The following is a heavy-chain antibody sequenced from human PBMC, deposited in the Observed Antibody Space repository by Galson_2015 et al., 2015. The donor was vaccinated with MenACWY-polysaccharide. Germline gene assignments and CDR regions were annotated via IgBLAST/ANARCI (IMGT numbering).Heavy chain of an antibody. CDR2: IRSSGAST. CDR1: GFTFTSYA. V-gene: IGHV3-23*01. J-gene: IGHJ5*02. D-gene: IGHD3-3*01. Sequence: SLRLSCAASGFTFTSYAMSWVRQAPGKGLGWVSAIRSSGASTYYADSVKGRFTISRDNSENTLYLQMNSLRAEDTAVYYCAKDSTDFWSVAGRFDHWGQGTLVTVSS. CDR3: AKDSTDFWSVAGRFDH.